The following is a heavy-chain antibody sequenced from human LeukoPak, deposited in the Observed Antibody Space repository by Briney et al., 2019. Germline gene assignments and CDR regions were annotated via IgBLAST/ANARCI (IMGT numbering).Heavy chain of an antibody. CDR2: FNDYTGNT. CDR1: GGSFTDYF. D-gene: IGHD3-22*01. V-gene: IGHV4-34*01. CDR3: ARGRIAKIVVVHSFHYGMDV. Sequence: SETLSLTCDVFGGSFTDYFWTWIRQSPGQGLEWIGEFNDYTGNTNYNPSLNSRVSISLEKSKNQFSLELRSVTAADTALYYCARGRIAKIVVVHSFHYGMDVWGQGTTVTVSS. J-gene: IGHJ6*02.